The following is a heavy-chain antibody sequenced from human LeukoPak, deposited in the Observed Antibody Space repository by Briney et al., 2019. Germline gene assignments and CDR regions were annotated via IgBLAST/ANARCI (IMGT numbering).Heavy chain of an antibody. CDR2: INEDGSDK. J-gene: IGHJ4*02. CDR1: GFSFSRYW. Sequence: PGGSLRLSCEASGFSFSRYWMSWVRQAPGKGLEWVANINEDGSDKYYVESVKGRFTVSRDNGRNSQYLQMNSLRGEDTGVYFCATSSSTWYRGWDWGQGILVTVSS. V-gene: IGHV3-7*01. D-gene: IGHD6-13*01. CDR3: ATSSSTWYRGWD.